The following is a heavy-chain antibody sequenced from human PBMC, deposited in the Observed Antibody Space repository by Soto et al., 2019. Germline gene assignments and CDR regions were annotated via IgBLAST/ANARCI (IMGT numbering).Heavy chain of an antibody. V-gene: IGHV1-69*01. D-gene: IGHD3-22*01. Sequence: QEQLVQSGAEVKKPGSSVKVSCKASGGIFSSYAISWVRQAPGQGLEWMGGIIPIFGTANYAQKFQGRVTITAAEATNTAYMALSSLKSEDTAIYYCARGGSGYVWFNEFWGQGTLVTVS. CDR3: ARGGSGYVWFNEF. J-gene: IGHJ4*02. CDR2: IIPIFGTA. CDR1: GGIFSSYA.